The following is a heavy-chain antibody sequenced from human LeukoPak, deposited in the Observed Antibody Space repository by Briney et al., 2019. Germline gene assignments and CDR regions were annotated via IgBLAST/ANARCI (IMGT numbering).Heavy chain of an antibody. D-gene: IGHD6-19*01. CDR1: GGSISSYY. J-gene: IGHJ4*02. Sequence: WETLSLTCTVSGGSISSYYWSWIRQPPGKGLEWIGYIYYSGSTNYNPSLKSRVTISVDTSKNQFSLKLSSVTAADTAVYYCARSAYSSGWHLREFDYWGQGTLVTVSS. V-gene: IGHV4-59*01. CDR3: ARSAYSSGWHLREFDY. CDR2: IYYSGST.